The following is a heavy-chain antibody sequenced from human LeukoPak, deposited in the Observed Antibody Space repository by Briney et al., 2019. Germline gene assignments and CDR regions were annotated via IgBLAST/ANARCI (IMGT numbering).Heavy chain of an antibody. CDR2: INPNSGGT. D-gene: IGHD6-13*01. CDR3: AREIAAAGKVDWFDP. Sequence: ASVKVSCKASGYTFTGYYMHWVRQAPGQGLEWMGWINPNSGGTNYAQKFQGRVTMTRDTSISTAYMELSRLRSDDTAVYYCAREIAAAGKVDWFDPWGQGTLVTVSS. J-gene: IGHJ5*02. V-gene: IGHV1-2*02. CDR1: GYTFTGYY.